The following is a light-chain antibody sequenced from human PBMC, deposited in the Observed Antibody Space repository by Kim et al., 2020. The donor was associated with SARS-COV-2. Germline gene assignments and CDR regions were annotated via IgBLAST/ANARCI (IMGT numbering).Light chain of an antibody. Sequence: AIQLTQSPSSLSASVGDRVTITCRASQDITTALAWYQQKPGKTPKLLMYDVSTLESGVPSRFSGSGSGTDFTLTIGSLQPEDFATYYSKHFKNNPQTFGQGTKVDIK. J-gene: IGKJ1*01. CDR2: DVS. V-gene: IGKV1D-13*01. CDR1: QDITTA. CDR3: KHFKNNPQT.